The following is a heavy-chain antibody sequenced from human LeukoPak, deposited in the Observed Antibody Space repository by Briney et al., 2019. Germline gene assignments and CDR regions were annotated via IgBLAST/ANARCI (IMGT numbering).Heavy chain of an antibody. V-gene: IGHV3-23*01. CDR2: ISGSGGST. D-gene: IGHD3-22*01. CDR3: ALAVPGTMIVEDY. J-gene: IGHJ4*02. CDR1: GFTFSSYG. Sequence: GGSLRLSCAASGFTFSSYGMSWVRQAPGKGLEWVSAISGSGGSTYYADSVKGRFTISRDNSENTLYLQMNSLRAEDTAVYYCALAVPGTMIVEDYWGQGTLVTVSS.